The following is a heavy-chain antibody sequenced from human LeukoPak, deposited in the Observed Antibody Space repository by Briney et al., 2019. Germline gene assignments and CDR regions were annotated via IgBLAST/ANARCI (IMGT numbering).Heavy chain of an antibody. CDR1: GGSISSYY. CDR2: IYYSGYT. Sequence: SSETLSLTCTVSGGSISSYYWSWIRQPPGKGLEWIGYIYYSGYTNYNPSLKSRVSMSVDTSKNQFSLKLSSVTAADTAVYYCARLSTVTTSFDYWGQGTLVTVSS. D-gene: IGHD4-11*01. CDR3: ARLSTVTTSFDY. J-gene: IGHJ4*02. V-gene: IGHV4-59*12.